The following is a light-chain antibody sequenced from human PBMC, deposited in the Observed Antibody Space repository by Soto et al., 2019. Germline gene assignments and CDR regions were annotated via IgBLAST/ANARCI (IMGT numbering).Light chain of an antibody. CDR2: EGT. CDR1: SSDVGSYNL. Sequence: QSVLAQPASVSASPGQSITIPCTGTSSDVGSYNLVSWFQQHPGKVPKLLIYEGTKRPSGLSDRFSGSKSGTTASLTISGLQAEDEAHYYCYSYAGENLYVFGTGTRSPS. V-gene: IGLV2-23*01. CDR3: YSYAGENLYV. J-gene: IGLJ1*01.